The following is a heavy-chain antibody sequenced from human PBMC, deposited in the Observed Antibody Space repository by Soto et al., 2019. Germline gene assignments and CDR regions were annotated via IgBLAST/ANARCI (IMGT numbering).Heavy chain of an antibody. CDR3: VKDESINWYSGHFRH. CDR1: GFTFSSYG. V-gene: IGHV3-30*18. J-gene: IGHJ1*01. Sequence: RLSCAASGFTFSSYGMHWVRQAPGKGLEWVAVISYDGSNKYYADSVKGRFTISRDNAKNSLHLQMNSLSAEDTAFYYCVKDESINWYSGHFRHWGQGTLVTVSS. D-gene: IGHD6-13*01. CDR2: ISYDGSNK.